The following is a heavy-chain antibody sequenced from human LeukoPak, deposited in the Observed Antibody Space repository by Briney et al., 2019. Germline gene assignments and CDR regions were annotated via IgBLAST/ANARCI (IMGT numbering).Heavy chain of an antibody. J-gene: IGHJ4*02. D-gene: IGHD3-16*01. CDR1: GGSISSYY. V-gene: IGHV4-59*01. CDR2: IYYSGST. CDR3: ARGGGYYFDY. Sequence: SETLSLTCTVSGGSISSYYWSWIRQPPGRGLEWIGYIYYSGSTNYNPSLKSRVTISVDTSKNQSSLKLSSVTAADTAVYYCARGGGYYFDYWGQGTLVTVSS.